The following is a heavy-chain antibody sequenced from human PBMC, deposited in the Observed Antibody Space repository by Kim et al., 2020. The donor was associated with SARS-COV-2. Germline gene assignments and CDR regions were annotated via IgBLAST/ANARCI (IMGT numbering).Heavy chain of an antibody. CDR2: T. CDR3: ARGPNRYYFDY. V-gene: IGHV4-59*09. Sequence: TTYNPSHNSRVTISVDTSKNQFSLDLSSVTAADTAVYYCARGPNRYYFDYWGQGTLVTVSS. J-gene: IGHJ4*02.